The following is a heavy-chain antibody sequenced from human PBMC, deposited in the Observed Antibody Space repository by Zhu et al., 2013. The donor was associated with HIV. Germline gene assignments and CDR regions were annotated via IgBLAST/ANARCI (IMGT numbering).Heavy chain of an antibody. CDR3: ARVAPSDYYYYMDV. Sequence: QVQLIQSGAEVQKPGASVKVSCKASEYTFTAYYIYWVRQAPGQGLEWMASINPKTGGTDFSQKFQGRVTLTSDTSINTVYMELRSLAAEDTAVYYCARVAPSDYYYYMDVWGQGTTVTVSS. V-gene: IGHV1-2*02. CDR2: INPKTGGT. CDR1: EYTFTAYY. J-gene: IGHJ6*03.